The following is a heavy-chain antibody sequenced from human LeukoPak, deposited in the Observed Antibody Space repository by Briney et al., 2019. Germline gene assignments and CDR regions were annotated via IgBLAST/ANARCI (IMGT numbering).Heavy chain of an antibody. CDR3: ARTLRTFTVTTSWYFDP. Sequence: GESLKISCKGSGYNFANYWIAWVRQMPGKGLEWMGIVNPGDSDTKYSPAFQGQVTISADQSTSTAYVQWTSLRAADTAMYYCARTLRTFTVTTSWYFDPWGQGTLVTVSS. V-gene: IGHV5-51*01. D-gene: IGHD4-17*01. CDR2: VNPGDSDT. CDR1: GYNFANYW. J-gene: IGHJ5*02.